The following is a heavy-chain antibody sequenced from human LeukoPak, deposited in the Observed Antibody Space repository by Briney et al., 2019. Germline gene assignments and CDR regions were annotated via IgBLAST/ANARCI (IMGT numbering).Heavy chain of an antibody. CDR2: ISYDGSNK. CDR1: GFTFSSYW. D-gene: IGHD3-3*01. V-gene: IGHV3-30-3*01. Sequence: GGSLRLSCAASGFTFSSYWMNWARQAPGKGLEWVAVISYDGSNKYYADSVKGRFTISRDNSKNTLYLQMNSLRAEDTAVYYCARDQTYYDFWSGYYNPNYYYGMDVWGQGTTVTVSS. J-gene: IGHJ6*02. CDR3: ARDQTYYDFWSGYYNPNYYYGMDV.